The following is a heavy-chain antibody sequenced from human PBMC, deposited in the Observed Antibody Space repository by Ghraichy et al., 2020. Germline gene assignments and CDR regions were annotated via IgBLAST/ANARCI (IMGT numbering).Heavy chain of an antibody. V-gene: IGHV4-59*11. CDR1: GGSITSHY. CDR3: ARETYQWYFDY. J-gene: IGHJ4*02. Sequence: SETLSLTCTVSGGSITSHYWSWIRQSSGKGLEWIGYIYYRGNTNYNPSLKSRVTMSIDTSKSQFSLRLTSATAADTAVYYCARETYQWYFDYWGQGALVIVSS. CDR2: IYYRGNT. D-gene: IGHD6-19*01.